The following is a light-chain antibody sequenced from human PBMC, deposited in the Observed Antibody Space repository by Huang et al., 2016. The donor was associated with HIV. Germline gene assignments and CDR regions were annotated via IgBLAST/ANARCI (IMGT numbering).Light chain of an antibody. V-gene: IGKV3-15*01. CDR3: QQYNDFRST. Sequence: ETVMTHSPVTLSVSPGDRASLPCRSSQLVSGHFAWYQQKPGQAPRLLIYAASTRANGVPDRFSGSGSETEFTLTISTLQSEDSAVYYCQQYNDFRSTFGPGTRVEIK. CDR2: AAS. CDR1: QLVSGH. J-gene: IGKJ3*01.